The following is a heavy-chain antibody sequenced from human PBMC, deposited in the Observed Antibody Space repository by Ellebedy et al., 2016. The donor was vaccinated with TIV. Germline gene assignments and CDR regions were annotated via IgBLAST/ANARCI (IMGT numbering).Heavy chain of an antibody. V-gene: IGHV3-48*01. D-gene: IGHD3-9*01. CDR1: GFTFGGHS. Sequence: GESLKISCAASGFTFGGHSMTWVRQAPGKGLEWISAVSSSSSAIFYADSVKGRVTISRDNSKNTLYLQMNSLRPEDTAVYYCARGLYYDILTEVDYWGQGTLVTVSS. CDR3: ARGLYYDILTEVDY. CDR2: VSSSSSAI. J-gene: IGHJ4*02.